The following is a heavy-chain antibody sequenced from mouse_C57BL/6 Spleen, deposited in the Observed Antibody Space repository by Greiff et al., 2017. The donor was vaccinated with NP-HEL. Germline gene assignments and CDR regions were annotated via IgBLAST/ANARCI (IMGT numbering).Heavy chain of an antibody. J-gene: IGHJ1*03. CDR2: ISDGGSYT. Sequence: EVMLVESGGGLVKPGGSLKLSCAASGFTFSSYAMSWVRQTPEKRLEWVATISDGGSYTYYPDNVKGRFTISRDNAKNNLYLQMSHLKSEDTAMYYCARVRDYYGSSYWYFDVWGTGTTVTVSS. CDR1: GFTFSSYA. D-gene: IGHD1-1*01. V-gene: IGHV5-4*03. CDR3: ARVRDYYGSSYWYFDV.